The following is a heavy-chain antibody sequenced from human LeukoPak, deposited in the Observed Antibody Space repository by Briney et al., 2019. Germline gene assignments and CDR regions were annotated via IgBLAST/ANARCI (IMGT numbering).Heavy chain of an antibody. Sequence: SETLSLTCAVSGASVSSNYWSWIRQSAGERLEWIGRISFSDGTNYSPSLKSRVSMSLDASKNQYSLKLTSVTAADTAVYYCARIRRHNYDWYADDSWGQGALVTVSS. D-gene: IGHD3-9*01. V-gene: IGHV4-4*07. CDR2: ISFSDGT. CDR3: ARIRRHNYDWYADDS. J-gene: IGHJ4*02. CDR1: GASVSSNY.